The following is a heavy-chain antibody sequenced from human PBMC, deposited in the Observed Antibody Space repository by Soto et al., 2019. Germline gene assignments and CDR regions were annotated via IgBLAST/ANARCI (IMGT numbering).Heavy chain of an antibody. J-gene: IGHJ6*02. Sequence: SQTLSLTCAISGDSVSSNSAAWNWIRQSPSRGLEWLGRAYYRSQWYYDSAVSVRSRITVIPDTSTNQFSLQLNSVTPEDTAVYYCTKQKGDRRTYNGVDVWGQETTVTVSS. CDR2: AYYRSQWYY. V-gene: IGHV6-1*01. D-gene: IGHD2-21*02. CDR1: GDSVSSNSAA. CDR3: TKQKGDRRTYNGVDV.